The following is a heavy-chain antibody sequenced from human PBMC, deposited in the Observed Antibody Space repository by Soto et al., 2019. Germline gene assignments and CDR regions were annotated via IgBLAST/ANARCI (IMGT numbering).Heavy chain of an antibody. J-gene: IGHJ3*02. CDR2: VYRSGNT. D-gene: IGHD1-26*01. CDR3: ARGENDAFDI. V-gene: IGHV4-38-2*01. CDR1: GYSISNAYY. Sequence: PSETLSLTCAVSGYSISNAYYWAWIRQPPGKGLEWIASVYRSGNTYYNPSLKSRVTISVDTSKNHLSLKLISVTATDTAVYYCARGENDAFDIWGQGTMVTVSS.